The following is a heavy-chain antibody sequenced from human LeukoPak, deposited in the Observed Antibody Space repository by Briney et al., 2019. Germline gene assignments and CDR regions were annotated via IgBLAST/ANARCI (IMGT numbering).Heavy chain of an antibody. CDR3: ARDQSGITMVRGGEMDV. CDR2: IYTSGST. CDR1: GGSISSYY. V-gene: IGHV4-4*07. D-gene: IGHD3-10*01. J-gene: IGHJ6*04. Sequence: SETLSLTCTVSGGSISSYYWSWIRQPAGKGLEWIGRIYTSGSTNYNPSLKSRVTMSVDTSKNQFSLKLSSVTAADTAVYYCARDQSGITMVRGGEMDVWGKGTTVTVSS.